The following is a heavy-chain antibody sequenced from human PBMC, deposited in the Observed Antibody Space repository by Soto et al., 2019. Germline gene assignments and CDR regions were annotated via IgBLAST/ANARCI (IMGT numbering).Heavy chain of an antibody. V-gene: IGHV1-3*01. CDR1: GYTFTSYA. CDR3: ARDLMVRGVMLGY. D-gene: IGHD3-10*01. Sequence: QVQLVQSGAEVKKPGASVKVSCKASGYTFTSYAMHWVRQAPGQRLEWMGWINAGNGNTKYSQKFQGRVTITRDTSASTAYMELSSLRSEDTAVYYCARDLMVRGVMLGYWGQGTLVTVSS. CDR2: INAGNGNT. J-gene: IGHJ4*02.